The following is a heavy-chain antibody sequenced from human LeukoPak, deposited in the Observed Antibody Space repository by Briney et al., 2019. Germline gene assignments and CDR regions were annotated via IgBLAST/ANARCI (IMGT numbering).Heavy chain of an antibody. CDR2: IYHSGST. CDR1: GYSISSGYY. V-gene: IGHV4-38-2*02. Sequence: ETLSLTCTVSGYSISSGYYWGWIRQPPGKGLEWIGSIYHSGSTNYNPSLKSRVTISVDTSKNQFSLKLSSVTAADTAVYYCARVSYDSSGYYFDYWGQGTLVTVSS. D-gene: IGHD3-22*01. CDR3: ARVSYDSSGYYFDY. J-gene: IGHJ4*02.